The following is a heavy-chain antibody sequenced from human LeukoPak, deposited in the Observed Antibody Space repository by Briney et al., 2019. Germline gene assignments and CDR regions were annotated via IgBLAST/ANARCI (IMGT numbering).Heavy chain of an antibody. V-gene: IGHV3-15*01. Sequence: PGGSLGLSCAVSGFTFTNAWMSWVRQAPGKGLEWVGRIKSKTAGGATDYAAAVKGRFTISRDDSKNTLYLQMNSLKTEDTAVYYCTTTPADPPFDYWGRGTLVTVSS. CDR3: TTTPADPPFDY. CDR2: IKSKTAGGAT. D-gene: IGHD2-15*01. CDR1: GFTFTNAW. J-gene: IGHJ4*02.